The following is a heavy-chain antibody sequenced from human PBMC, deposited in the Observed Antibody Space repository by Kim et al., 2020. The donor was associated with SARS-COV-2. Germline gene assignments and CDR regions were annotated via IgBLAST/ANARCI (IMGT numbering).Heavy chain of an antibody. V-gene: IGHV1-46*01. J-gene: IGHJ4*02. CDR3: ATGDYGDYRAPYYFDH. CDR1: GYTFTTYY. CDR2: TNPSGGNP. Sequence: ASVKVSCKASGYTFTTYYIHWVRQAPGQGLEWMGITNPSGGNPRYAQKFQGRVSMTRDTSTNTVYMELSSLSSEDKAVYYCATGDYGDYRAPYYFDHWGQ. D-gene: IGHD4-17*01.